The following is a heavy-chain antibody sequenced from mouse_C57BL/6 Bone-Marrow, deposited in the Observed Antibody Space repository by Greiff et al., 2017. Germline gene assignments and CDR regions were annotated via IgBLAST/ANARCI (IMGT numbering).Heavy chain of an antibody. J-gene: IGHJ2*01. CDR3: AIENYYGRGVYYIDD. D-gene: IGHD1-1*01. Sequence: VQLQQSGAELVKPGASVKLSCKASGYTFTSYWMHWVKQRPGQCLEWIGMIHPNSGSTNYNEKFKSKATLTVDKSSSTAYKQLSSLTSEDSAVYNCAIENYYGRGVYYIDDWGQGTTRTVSS. CDR2: IHPNSGST. V-gene: IGHV1-64*01. CDR1: GYTFTSYW.